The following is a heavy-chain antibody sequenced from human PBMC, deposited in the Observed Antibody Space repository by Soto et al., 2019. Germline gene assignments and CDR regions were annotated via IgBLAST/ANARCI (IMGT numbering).Heavy chain of an antibody. CDR3: ARDSSGQPGY. V-gene: IGHV3-21*01. J-gene: IGHJ4*02. CDR2: ISSSSSYI. CDR1: EFTFSSHS. Sequence: WGSLRLSCAASEFTFSSHSMNWVRQAPGKGLEWVSSISSSSSYIYYADSVKGRFTISRDNAKNSLYLQMNSLRAEDTAVYYCARDSSGQPGYWGQGTLVTVSS.